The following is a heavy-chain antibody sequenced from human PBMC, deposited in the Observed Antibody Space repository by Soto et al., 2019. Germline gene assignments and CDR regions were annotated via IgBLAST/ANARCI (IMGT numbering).Heavy chain of an antibody. CDR1: GDSIRSSSYY. CDR3: ARVGSSWYLGMDV. Sequence: SETLSLTCTVSGDSIRSSSYYWSWIRQPPGKGLEWIGYIYYSGSTNYNPSLKSRVTISVDTSKNQFSLKLSSVTAADTAVYYCARVGSSWYLGMDVWGQGTTVTVSS. J-gene: IGHJ6*02. V-gene: IGHV4-61*01. D-gene: IGHD6-13*01. CDR2: IYYSGST.